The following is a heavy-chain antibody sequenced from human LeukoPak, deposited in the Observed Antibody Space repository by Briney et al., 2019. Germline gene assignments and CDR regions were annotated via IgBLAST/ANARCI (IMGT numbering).Heavy chain of an antibody. CDR1: SGSISSYY. CDR3: ARAEEYAFDI. CDR2: IYYSGST. V-gene: IGHV4-59*01. Sequence: SETLSLTCTVSSGSISSYYWSWIRQPPGKGLEWIGYIYYSGSTNYNPSLKGRVTISVDTSKNQFSLKLSSVTAADTAVYYCARAEEYAFDIWAKGQWSPSLQ. D-gene: IGHD1-14*01. J-gene: IGHJ3*02.